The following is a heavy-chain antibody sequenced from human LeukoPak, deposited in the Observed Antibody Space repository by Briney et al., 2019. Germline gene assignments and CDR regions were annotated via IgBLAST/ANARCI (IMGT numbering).Heavy chain of an antibody. Sequence: GESLKISCKGSGYSFTGYWIGWVRQMPGKGLEWMGTIYPGDSDTRYSPSFQGQVTISADKSISTAYLQWSSLKASDTAMYYCARHVGHLAYCGGDCSYYFDYWGQGTLVTVSS. V-gene: IGHV5-51*01. D-gene: IGHD2-21*02. CDR3: ARHVGHLAYCGGDCSYYFDY. CDR2: IYPGDSDT. J-gene: IGHJ4*02. CDR1: GYSFTGYW.